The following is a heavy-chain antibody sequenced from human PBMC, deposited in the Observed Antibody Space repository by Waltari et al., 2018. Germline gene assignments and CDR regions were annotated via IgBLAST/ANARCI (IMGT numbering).Heavy chain of an antibody. CDR3: ASTLGLRYYFDY. CDR2: INHSGSN. J-gene: IGHJ4*02. Sequence: QVQLQQWGAGLLKPSETLSLTCAVYGGSFSGYYWSWIRQPAGKGLEWIVEINHSGSNNYNPSLKSRVTISVDTSKNQFSLKLSSVTAADTAVYYCASTLGLRYYFDYWGQGTLVTVSS. D-gene: IGHD3-16*01. CDR1: GGSFSGYY. V-gene: IGHV4-34*01.